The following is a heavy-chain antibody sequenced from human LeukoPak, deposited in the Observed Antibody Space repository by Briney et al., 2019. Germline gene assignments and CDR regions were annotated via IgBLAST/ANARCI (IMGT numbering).Heavy chain of an antibody. CDR3: TRYSSEYYDRSGYPNWFDP. CDR1: GFTFSSYI. CDR2: IRSKGYSGTT. Sequence: GGSLRLPCGASGFTFSSYIMNWVRQAPGKGLEGVGCIRSKGYSGTTEYAASVKRTFTISRDNSKSIPYLQMNSLKTEDTAVYHCTRYSSEYYDRSGYPNWFDPWGQGTLVTVSS. J-gene: IGHJ5*02. V-gene: IGHV3-49*04. D-gene: IGHD3-22*01.